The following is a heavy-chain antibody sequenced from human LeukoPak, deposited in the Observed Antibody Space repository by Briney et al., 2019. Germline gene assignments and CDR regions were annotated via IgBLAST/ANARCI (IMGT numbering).Heavy chain of an antibody. CDR3: ARHGISSGYYRYYYYGMDV. J-gene: IGHJ6*02. CDR2: IYPGDSDT. CDR1: GHSFTSYW. Sequence: GESLKISCKGSGHSFTSYWIGWVRQMPGKGLEWMGIIYPGDSDTRYSPSFQGQVTISADKSISTAYLQWSSLKASDTAMYYCARHGISSGYYRYYYYGMDVWGQGTTVTVSS. V-gene: IGHV5-51*01. D-gene: IGHD3-22*01.